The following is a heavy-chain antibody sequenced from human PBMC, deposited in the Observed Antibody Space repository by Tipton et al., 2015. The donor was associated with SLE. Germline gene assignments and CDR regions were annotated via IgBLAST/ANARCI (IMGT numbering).Heavy chain of an antibody. CDR3: ARVPGSGSYFAFDI. Sequence: TLSLTCTVSGGSISSYYWSWIRQPPGKGLEWIGYIYYSGSTYYNPSLKSRVTISVDTSKNQFSLKLSSVTAADTAVYYCARVPGSGSYFAFDIWGQGTMVTVSS. V-gene: IGHV4-30-4*08. CDR1: GGSISSYY. D-gene: IGHD3-10*01. J-gene: IGHJ3*02. CDR2: IYYSGST.